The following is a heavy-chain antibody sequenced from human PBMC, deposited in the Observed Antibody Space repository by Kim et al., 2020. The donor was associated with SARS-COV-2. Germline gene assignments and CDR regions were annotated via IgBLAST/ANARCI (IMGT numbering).Heavy chain of an antibody. Sequence: SETLSLTCTVSGGSISSGSYYWSWIRQPAGKGLEWIGRIYTSGSTNYNPSLKSRVTISVDTSKNQFSLKLSSVTAADTAVYYCAKLAAAGKGGYYYGMDVWGQGTTVTVSS. CDR2: IYTSGST. D-gene: IGHD6-13*01. V-gene: IGHV4-61*02. CDR1: GGSISSGSYY. J-gene: IGHJ6*02. CDR3: AKLAAAGKGGYYYGMDV.